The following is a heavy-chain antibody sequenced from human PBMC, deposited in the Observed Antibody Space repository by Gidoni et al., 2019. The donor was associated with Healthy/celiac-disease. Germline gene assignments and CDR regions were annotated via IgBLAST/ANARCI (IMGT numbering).Heavy chain of an antibody. CDR3: AKYKSIGACSVAGTLDY. D-gene: IGHD6-19*01. Sequence: EVQLVESGAGLVQPGRSLRLSCAASGVPFADYAMQWVRQATGKGLEWVSGISWNSGRIGYADSVKGRFPISRDNAKNSLYLQMNSLRAEDTPLYYCAKYKSIGACSVAGTLDYWGQGTLVTVSS. J-gene: IGHJ4*02. CDR2: ISWNSGRI. V-gene: IGHV3-9*01. CDR1: GVPFADYA.